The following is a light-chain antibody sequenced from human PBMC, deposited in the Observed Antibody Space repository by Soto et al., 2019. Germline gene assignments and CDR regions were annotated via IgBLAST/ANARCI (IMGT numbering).Light chain of an antibody. Sequence: EIVLTQSPGTLSLSPGERATLSCRTSQSVSSNFLAWYQQKPGQAPRLLIYGASRRATGIPDRFSGSGSGTDFTLTISRLGPEDFAVYYCQQYDRSLTFGRGTRLEIK. V-gene: IGKV3-20*01. CDR2: GAS. CDR1: QSVSSNF. CDR3: QQYDRSLT. J-gene: IGKJ5*01.